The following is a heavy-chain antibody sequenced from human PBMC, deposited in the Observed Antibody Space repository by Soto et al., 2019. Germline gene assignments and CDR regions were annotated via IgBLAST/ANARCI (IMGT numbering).Heavy chain of an antibody. CDR3: AAGVVDFDWSHPFAY. D-gene: IGHD3-9*01. CDR2: ISAYNGNT. CDR1: GYTFTSYG. Sequence: ASVKVSCKASGYTFTSYGISWVRQAPGQGLEWMGWISAYNGNTNYAQKLQGRVTMTTDTSTSTAYMELRSLRSDDTAVYYCAAGVVDFDWSHPFAYWGQGTLVTVSS. J-gene: IGHJ4*02. V-gene: IGHV1-18*01.